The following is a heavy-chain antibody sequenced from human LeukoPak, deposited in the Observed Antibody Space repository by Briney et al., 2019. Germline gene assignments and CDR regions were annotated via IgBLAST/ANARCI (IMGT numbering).Heavy chain of an antibody. Sequence: GGSLRLSCAASGFTFTSYSMNWVRQAPGKGLEWVSVIYSGGSTYYADSVKGRFTISRDNSKNTLYLQMNSLRAEDTAVYYCARGGPAAGRFDYWGQGTLVTVSS. V-gene: IGHV3-66*01. CDR1: GFTFTSYS. CDR3: ARGGPAAGRFDY. D-gene: IGHD6-13*01. CDR2: IYSGGST. J-gene: IGHJ4*02.